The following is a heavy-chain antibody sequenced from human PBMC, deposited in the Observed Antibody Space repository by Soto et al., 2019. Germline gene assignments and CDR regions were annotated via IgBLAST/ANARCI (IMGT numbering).Heavy chain of an antibody. Sequence: EVQLVESGGGLVQPGRSLRLSCAASGFTFDDYAMHWVRQAPGKGLEWVSGISWNSGSIGYADSVKGRFTISRDNAKNSLYLQMNSLRAEDTALYYCAKDTMITFGGVNIDYWGQGTLVTVSS. CDR1: GFTFDDYA. CDR2: ISWNSGSI. D-gene: IGHD3-16*01. CDR3: AKDTMITFGGVNIDY. J-gene: IGHJ4*02. V-gene: IGHV3-9*01.